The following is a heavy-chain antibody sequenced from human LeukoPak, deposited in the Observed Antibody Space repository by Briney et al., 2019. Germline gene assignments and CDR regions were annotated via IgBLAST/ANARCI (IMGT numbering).Heavy chain of an antibody. CDR2: INHSGST. CDR1: GGSFSGYY. Sequence: PSETLSLTCAVYGGSFSGYYWSWIRQPPGKGLEWIGEINHSGSTNYNPSLKSRVTISVDTSKNQFSLKLSSVTAADTAVYYCARGRIQLWSLMDVWGKGTTVTVSS. D-gene: IGHD5-18*01. V-gene: IGHV4-34*01. J-gene: IGHJ6*03. CDR3: ARGRIQLWSLMDV.